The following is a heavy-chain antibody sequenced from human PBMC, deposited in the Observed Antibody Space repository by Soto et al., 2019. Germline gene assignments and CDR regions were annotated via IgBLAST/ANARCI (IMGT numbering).Heavy chain of an antibody. CDR3: ARGYCSSTSCYDWPDY. CDR2: INVGSGNT. CDR1: GFTFTSSA. Sequence: GASVKVSCKASGFTFTSSAVQWVRQARGQSLEWIGWINVGSGNTNYAQKFQERVTITRDISASTAYMELSSLRSEDTAVYYCARGYCSSTSCYDWPDYWGQGTLVTVSS. V-gene: IGHV1-58*01. J-gene: IGHJ4*02. D-gene: IGHD2-2*01.